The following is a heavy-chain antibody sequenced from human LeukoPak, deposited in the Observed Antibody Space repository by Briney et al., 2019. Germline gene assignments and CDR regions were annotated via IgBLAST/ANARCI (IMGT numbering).Heavy chain of an antibody. V-gene: IGHV3-23*01. J-gene: IGHJ5*02. Sequence: GGSLRLSCAASGFIFSNYWGTWVRQAPGKGLEWVSGISDSGDRTYFADSVKGRFTISRDNSKSTLYLQMNSLRAEDTAIYYCAKLGHCSSVSCYMNWFDPWGQGTLVTVSS. CDR1: GFIFSNYW. CDR3: AKLGHCSSVSCYMNWFDP. D-gene: IGHD2-2*01. CDR2: ISDSGDRT.